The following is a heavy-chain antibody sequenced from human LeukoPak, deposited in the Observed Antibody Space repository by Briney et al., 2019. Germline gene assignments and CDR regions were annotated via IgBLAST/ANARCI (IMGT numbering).Heavy chain of an antibody. D-gene: IGHD3-22*01. CDR1: GYTFTGYY. CDR3: ARVTGYMIEDYFDY. J-gene: IGHJ4*02. V-gene: IGHV1-2*02. Sequence: VASVTVSCKASGYTFTGYYMHWVRQAPGQGLEWMGWINPNSGGTNYAQKFQGRVTMTRDTSISTAYMELSRLSSVTAADTAVYYCARVTGYMIEDYFDYWGQGTLVTVSP. CDR2: INPNSGGT.